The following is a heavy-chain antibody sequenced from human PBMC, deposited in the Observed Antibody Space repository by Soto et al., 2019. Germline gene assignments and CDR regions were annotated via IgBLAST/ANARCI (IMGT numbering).Heavy chain of an antibody. D-gene: IGHD2-2*01. J-gene: IGHJ4*02. V-gene: IGHV3-33*01. CDR2: IWYDGSNK. CDR1: GFTFSSYG. Sequence: PGGSLRLSCAASGFTFSSYGMHWVRQAPGKGLEWVAVIWYDGSNKYYADSVKGRFTISRDNSKNTLYLQMNSLRAEDTAVYYCARGPLRYCSSTSCSTIDYWGQGTLVTVSS. CDR3: ARGPLRYCSSTSCSTIDY.